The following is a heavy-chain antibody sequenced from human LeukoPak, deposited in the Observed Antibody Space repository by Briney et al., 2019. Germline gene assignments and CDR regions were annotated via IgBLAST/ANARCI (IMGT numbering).Heavy chain of an antibody. D-gene: IGHD3-3*01. V-gene: IGHV3-21*01. Sequence: GGSLRLSCAASGFTFSSFAMTWVRQAPGKGLEWVSSMSSGGTYIYYPDSVRGRFTISRDNAKNSLFLLTNNLRAEDTAVYYCARDRPTGASRVFVVQWGQGTLVTVSS. J-gene: IGHJ4*02. CDR3: ARDRPTGASRVFVVQ. CDR1: GFTFSSFA. CDR2: MSSGGTYI.